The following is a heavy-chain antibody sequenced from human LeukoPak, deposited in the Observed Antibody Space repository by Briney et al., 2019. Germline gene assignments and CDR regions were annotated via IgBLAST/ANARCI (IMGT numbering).Heavy chain of an antibody. CDR2: IIPIFGTA. CDR3: ARTKQLDPPDSRNYYYYGMDV. CDR1: GGTFSSYA. V-gene: IGHV1-69*13. D-gene: IGHD1-1*01. J-gene: IGHJ6*04. Sequence: SVKVSCKASGGTFSSYAISWVRQAPGQGLEWMGGIIPIFGTANYAQKFQGRVTITADESTGTAYMELSSLRSEDTAVYYCARTKQLDPPDSRNYYYYGMDVWGKGTTVTVSS.